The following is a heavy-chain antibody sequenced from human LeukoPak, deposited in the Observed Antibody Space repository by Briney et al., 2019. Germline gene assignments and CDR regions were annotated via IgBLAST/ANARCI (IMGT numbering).Heavy chain of an antibody. V-gene: IGHV3-7*03. CDR1: AFIFSGHW. CDR3: ARDLDYYDSSGPRGEYFQH. J-gene: IGHJ1*01. D-gene: IGHD3-22*01. Sequence: GSLRLSCEGSAFIFSGHWMNWVRQTPGKGLEWVAGIKEDGSERQYVDSVKGRFGISRDNTKGSLFLQLNSLRAEDTAVYYCARDLDYYDSSGPRGEYFQHWGQGTLVTVSS. CDR2: IKEDGSER.